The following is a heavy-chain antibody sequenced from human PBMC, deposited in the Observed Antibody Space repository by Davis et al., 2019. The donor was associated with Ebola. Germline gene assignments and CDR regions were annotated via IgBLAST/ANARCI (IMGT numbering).Heavy chain of an antibody. D-gene: IGHD1-26*01. CDR2: IYYSGST. J-gene: IGHJ5*02. CDR1: GGSISSYY. V-gene: IGHV4-59*12. CDR3: ARKPARWENWFDP. Sequence: MPSETLSLTCTVSGGSISSYYWSWIRQPPGKGLEWIGYIYYSGSTNYNPSLKSRVTISVDTSKNQFSLKLSSVTAADTALYYCARKPARWENWFDPWGQGTPVTVSS.